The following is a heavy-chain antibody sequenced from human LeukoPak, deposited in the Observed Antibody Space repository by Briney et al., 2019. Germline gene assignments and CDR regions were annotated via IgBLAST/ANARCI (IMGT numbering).Heavy chain of an antibody. J-gene: IGHJ4*02. D-gene: IGHD2/OR15-2a*01. CDR1: GNYW. CDR3: VSFYETY. CDR2: INSDGSWT. V-gene: IGHV3-74*01. Sequence: QTGGSLRLSCAASGNYWMHWVRQAPGKGLVWVSHINSDGSWTSYADSVKGRFTISKDNAKNTVYLQMNSLRAEDTAVYYCVSFYETYWGRGPLVTVSS.